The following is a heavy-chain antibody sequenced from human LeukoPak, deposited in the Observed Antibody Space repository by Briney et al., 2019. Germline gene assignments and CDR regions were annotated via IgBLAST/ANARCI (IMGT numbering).Heavy chain of an antibody. CDR3: AKPNCRSSLASVIPPFDY. CDR2: ISGSGGST. CDR1: GFTFSSYA. J-gene: IGHJ4*02. D-gene: IGHD6-13*01. V-gene: IGHV3-23*01. Sequence: PGGSLRLSCAASGFTFSSYAMTWVRQTPGKGLEWVSAISGSGGSTYYADSVKGRFTISRDNSKNTLYLQRNSLRAEDAAVYYCAKPNCRSSLASVIPPFDYWGQGTLVTVSS.